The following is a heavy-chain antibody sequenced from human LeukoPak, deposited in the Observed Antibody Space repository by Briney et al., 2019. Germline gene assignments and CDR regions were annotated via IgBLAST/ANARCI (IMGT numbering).Heavy chain of an antibody. V-gene: IGHV3-21*01. Sequence: GGSLRLSCVASGFTLSSYSMNWVRQAPGKGLEWVSAISSSSSYMYYADSVKGRFTISRDNAKNPLYLQMHSLRAEDTAVYYCARVGVGATRSLDYWGQGTLVTVSS. D-gene: IGHD1-26*01. J-gene: IGHJ4*02. CDR1: GFTLSSYS. CDR3: ARVGVGATRSLDY. CDR2: ISSSSSYM.